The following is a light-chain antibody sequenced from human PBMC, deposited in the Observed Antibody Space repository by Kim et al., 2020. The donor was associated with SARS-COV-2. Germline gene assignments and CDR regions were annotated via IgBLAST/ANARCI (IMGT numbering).Light chain of an antibody. J-gene: IGLJ3*02. CDR2: EVT. CDR1: SSDVGGYNS. CDR3: SSYASGDNLV. Sequence: QSALTQPPSASGYPGQSVAISCTGTSSDVGGYNSVSWYQHYPDKPPKLIIYEVTKRPSGVPDRFSGSKSGNTASLTVSGLQAEDEADYYCSSYASGDNLVFGGGTQLTVL. V-gene: IGLV2-8*01.